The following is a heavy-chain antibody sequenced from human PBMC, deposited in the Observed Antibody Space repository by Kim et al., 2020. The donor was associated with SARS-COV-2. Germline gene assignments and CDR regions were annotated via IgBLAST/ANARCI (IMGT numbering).Heavy chain of an antibody. CDR1: GYTFTSYD. CDR2: MNPNSGNT. J-gene: IGHJ6*03. V-gene: IGHV1-8*01. CDR3: ARRLSSSPTGGYYYYYYMDV. Sequence: ASVKVSCKASGYTFTSYDINWVRQATGQGLEWMGWMNPNSGNTGYAQKFQGRVTMTRNTSISTAYMELSSLRSEDTAVYYCARRLSSSPTGGYYYYYYMDVWGKGTTVTVSS. D-gene: IGHD6-13*01.